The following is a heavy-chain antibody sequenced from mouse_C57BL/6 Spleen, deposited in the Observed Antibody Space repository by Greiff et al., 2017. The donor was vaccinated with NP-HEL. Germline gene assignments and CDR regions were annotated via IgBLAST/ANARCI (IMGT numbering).Heavy chain of an antibody. CDR1: GYTFTSYW. CDR3: ARKYYGSSYLYFDV. J-gene: IGHJ1*03. Sequence: QVQLQQPGAELVMPGASVKLSCKASGYTFTSYWMHWVKQRPGQGLEWIGEIDPSDSYTKYNQKFKGKSTLTVDKSSSTAYMQLSSLTSEDSAVYYCARKYYGSSYLYFDVWGTGTTVTVSS. V-gene: IGHV1-69*01. CDR2: IDPSDSYT. D-gene: IGHD1-1*01.